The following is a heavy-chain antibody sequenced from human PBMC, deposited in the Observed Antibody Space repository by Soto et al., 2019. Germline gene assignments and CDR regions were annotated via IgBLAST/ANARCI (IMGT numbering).Heavy chain of an antibody. V-gene: IGHV1-69*06. CDR1: GGTFSSYA. CDR3: ARMGGSFLDS. J-gene: IGHJ5*01. CDR2: IIPIFGAT. Sequence: QVQLVQSGAEVKKPGSSVKVSCKASGGTFSSYAITWVRQAPGQGLDWMGEIIPIFGATNFAQKFQGRVTITADKSTTTACMELSSLTSEDTAVYYCARMGGSFLDSWGQGTLVTVSS. D-gene: IGHD1-26*01.